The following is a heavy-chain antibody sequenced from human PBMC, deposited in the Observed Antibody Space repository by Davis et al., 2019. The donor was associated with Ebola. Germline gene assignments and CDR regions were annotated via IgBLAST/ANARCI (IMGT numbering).Heavy chain of an antibody. CDR1: GGTFSSYA. J-gene: IGHJ4*02. CDR2: INPSGGST. V-gene: IGHV1-46*01. CDR3: ARPRLRDSSGYYGYYFDY. Sequence: AASVKVSCKASGGTFSSYAISWVRQAPGQGLEWMGIINPSGGSTSYAQKFQGRVTMTRDTSTSTVYMELSSLRSEDTAVYYCARPRLRDSSGYYGYYFDYWGQGTLVTVSS. D-gene: IGHD3-22*01.